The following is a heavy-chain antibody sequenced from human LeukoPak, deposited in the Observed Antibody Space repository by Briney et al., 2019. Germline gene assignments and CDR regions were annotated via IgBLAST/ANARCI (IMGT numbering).Heavy chain of an antibody. V-gene: IGHV4-39*01. CDR1: GGSISNTAYY. CDR3: ARRRLNWGAFDI. D-gene: IGHD7-27*01. J-gene: IGHJ3*02. Sequence: SETLSLTCTVSGGSISNTAYYWGWIRQPPGKGLEWIGSLSYSGSPYYNPSLKSRVTISGDMSKNQFSLNLSCVTAAETAVYYCARRRLNWGAFDIWGQGTMVTVSS. CDR2: LSYSGSP.